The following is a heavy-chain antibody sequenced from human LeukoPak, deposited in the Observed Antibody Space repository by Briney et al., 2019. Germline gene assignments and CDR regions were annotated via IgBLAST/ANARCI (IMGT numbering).Heavy chain of an antibody. CDR2: IYSGGST. CDR1: GFTVSSNY. J-gene: IGHJ6*02. CDR3: ARDRGPDSIDYYYYYGMDV. Sequence: GGSLRLSCAASGFTVSSNYMSWVRQAPGKGLEWVSVIYSGGSTYYADSVKGRFTISRDNSKNTLYLQMNSLRAEDTAVYYCARDRGPDSIDYYYYYGMDVWGQGTTVTVSS. D-gene: IGHD2/OR15-2a*01. V-gene: IGHV3-53*01.